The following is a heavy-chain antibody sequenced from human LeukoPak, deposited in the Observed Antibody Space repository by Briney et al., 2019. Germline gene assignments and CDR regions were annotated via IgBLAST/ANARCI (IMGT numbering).Heavy chain of an antibody. CDR2: IYYSGST. Sequence: PSETLSLTCTVSGGPISSYYWSWIRQPPGKGLEWLGYIYYSGSTNYNPSLKSRVTISVDTSKNQFSLKLSSVTAADTAVYYCARGLVQVYYYYMDVWGKGTTVTVSS. J-gene: IGHJ6*03. D-gene: IGHD6-19*01. CDR1: GGPISSYY. V-gene: IGHV4-59*01. CDR3: ARGLVQVYYYYMDV.